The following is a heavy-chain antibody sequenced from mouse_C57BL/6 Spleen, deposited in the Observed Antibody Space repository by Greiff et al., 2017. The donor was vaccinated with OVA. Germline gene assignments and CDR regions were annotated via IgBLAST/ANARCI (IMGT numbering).Heavy chain of an antibody. CDR1: GYTFTDYY. CDR2: INPNNGGT. J-gene: IGHJ3*01. V-gene: IGHV1-26*01. Sequence: VQLKQSGPELVKPGASVKISCKASGYTFTDYYMNWVKQSHGKSLEWIGDINPNNGGTSYNQKFKGKANVTIDKSSSTAYMELRSLTSEDSAVYYCARLLTGFGYWGPGTLLTVSA. CDR3: ARLLTGFGY. D-gene: IGHD2-1*01.